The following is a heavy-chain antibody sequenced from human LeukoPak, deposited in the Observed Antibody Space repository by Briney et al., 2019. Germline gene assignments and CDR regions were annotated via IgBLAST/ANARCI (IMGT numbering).Heavy chain of an antibody. Sequence: PGGSLRLSCAASGFTVSSNYMSWVRQAPGKGLEWVSVIYSGGSTYYADSVKGRFTIPRDNSKNTLYLQMNSLRAEDTAVYYCARDGECYDFWSGQHYGMDVWGQGTTVTVSS. CDR1: GFTVSSNY. J-gene: IGHJ6*02. D-gene: IGHD3-3*01. V-gene: IGHV3-53*01. CDR3: ARDGECYDFWSGQHYGMDV. CDR2: IYSGGST.